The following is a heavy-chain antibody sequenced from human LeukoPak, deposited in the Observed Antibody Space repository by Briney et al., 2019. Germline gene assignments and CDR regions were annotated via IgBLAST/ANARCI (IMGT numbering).Heavy chain of an antibody. CDR2: IYSGGST. J-gene: IGHJ4*02. CDR1: GFTVSSNY. Sequence: GGSLRLSCAASGFTVSSNYMSWVRQAPGKGLEWASVIYSGGSTYYADFVKGRFTISRDNSKNTLYLQMNSLRAEDTAVYYCARKAIAAAGYYFDYWGQGTLVTVSS. CDR3: ARKAIAAAGYYFDY. D-gene: IGHD6-13*01. V-gene: IGHV3-66*02.